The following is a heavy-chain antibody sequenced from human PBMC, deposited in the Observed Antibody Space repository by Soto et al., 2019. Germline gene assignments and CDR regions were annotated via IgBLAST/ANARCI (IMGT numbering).Heavy chain of an antibody. CDR1: GGSFSGYY. V-gene: IGHV4-34*01. D-gene: IGHD3-10*01. J-gene: IGHJ4*02. CDR2: INRSGST. CDR3: ASRYGSGSYYPSY. Sequence: QVQLQQWGAGLLKPSETLSLTCAVYGGSFSGYYWSWIRQPPGKGLEWIGEINRSGSTNYNPSLKSRVTISVDTSKNQFSLKLSSVTAADTAVYYCASRYGSGSYYPSYWGQGTLVTVSS.